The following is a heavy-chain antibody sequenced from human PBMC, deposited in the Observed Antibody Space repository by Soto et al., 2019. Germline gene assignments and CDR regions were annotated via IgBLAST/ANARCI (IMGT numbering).Heavy chain of an antibody. CDR2: IFDSENT. V-gene: IGHV4-31*03. J-gene: IGHJ6*02. Sequence: ASETLSLTCNVSGGSISSSPYYWSWIRQHPGKGLEWIGDIFDSENTNYNPSLKSRVTISLDTSKNQLSLKLNSVTAADTAVFYCARSYAPMMTAYYYGMDVWGQGTTVTVSS. CDR1: GGSISSSPYY. D-gene: IGHD3-16*01. CDR3: ARSYAPMMTAYYYGMDV.